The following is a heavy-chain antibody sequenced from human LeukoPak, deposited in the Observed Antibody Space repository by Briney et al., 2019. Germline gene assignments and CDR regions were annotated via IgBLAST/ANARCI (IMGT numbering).Heavy chain of an antibody. Sequence: SETLSLTCTVSSGSISTSNYYWGWVRQPPGKALEWIGNIFYSGSTYYSPSLKSRVTISLDKSKNQVSLKLNSVTAADTAVYYCARALGAFDIWGQGTMVTVSS. CDR3: ARALGAFDI. J-gene: IGHJ3*02. V-gene: IGHV4-39*07. CDR2: IFYSGST. CDR1: SGSISTSNYY.